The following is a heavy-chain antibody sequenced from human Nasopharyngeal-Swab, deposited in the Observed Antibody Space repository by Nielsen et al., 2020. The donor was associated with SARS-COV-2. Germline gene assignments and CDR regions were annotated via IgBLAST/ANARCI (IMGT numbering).Heavy chain of an antibody. J-gene: IGHJ6*02. D-gene: IGHD3-9*01. CDR2: IYYSGST. Sequence: WIRQPPGKGLEWIGSIYYSGSTYYNPSLKSRVTISVGTSKNQFSLKLSSVTAADTAVYYCARDRTDYDILTGWSYYGMDVWGQGTTVTVSS. CDR3: ARDRTDYDILTGWSYYGMDV. V-gene: IGHV4-39*07.